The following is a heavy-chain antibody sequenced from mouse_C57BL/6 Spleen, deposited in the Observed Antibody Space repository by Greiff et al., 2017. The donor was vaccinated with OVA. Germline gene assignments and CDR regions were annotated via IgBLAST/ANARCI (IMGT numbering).Heavy chain of an antibody. CDR2: IHPNSGST. J-gene: IGHJ3*01. D-gene: IGHD2-4*01. Sequence: VQLQQPGAELVKPGASVKLSCKASGYTFTSYWMHWVKQRPGQGLEWIGMIHPNSGSTNYNEKFKSKATLTVDKSSSTAYMQLSSLTSEDSAVYDCAGNYDYDEGAYWGKGTLVTVSA. V-gene: IGHV1-64*01. CDR3: AGNYDYDEGAY. CDR1: GYTFTSYW.